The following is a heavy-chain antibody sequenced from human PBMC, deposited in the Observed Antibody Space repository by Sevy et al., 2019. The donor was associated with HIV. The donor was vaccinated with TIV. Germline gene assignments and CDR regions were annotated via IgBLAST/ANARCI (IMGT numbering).Heavy chain of an antibody. CDR2: IHSGGKI. J-gene: IGHJ6*02. D-gene: IGHD2-15*01. CDR3: AREDIVLGEDNYYGIDV. Sequence: GSLRLSCAASGFSVSSNYMSWVRPAPGKGPEWVSVIHSGGKISYADSVQGRFTISRDNSKNTLYLQMNSLRAEDTAVYYCAREDIVLGEDNYYGIDVWGQGTTVTVSS. V-gene: IGHV3-53*01. CDR1: GFSVSSNY.